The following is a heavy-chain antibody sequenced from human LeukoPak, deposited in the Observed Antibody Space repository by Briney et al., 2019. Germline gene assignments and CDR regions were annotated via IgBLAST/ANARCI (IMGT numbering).Heavy chain of an antibody. J-gene: IGHJ3*01. D-gene: IGHD2-15*01. CDR2: IDDRGNT. CDR1: GGSISRGDYY. V-gene: IGHV4-30-4*01. CDR3: AREQQGYCSSSSCLFDF. Sequence: SGTLSLTCTVSGGSISRGDYYWGWVRQPPGTGLECIGNIDDRGNTDYNPSLKSRVTISIDTSKNQFSLKLKSVTAADTAVYYCAREQQGYCSSSSCLFDFWGQGTMVTVSS.